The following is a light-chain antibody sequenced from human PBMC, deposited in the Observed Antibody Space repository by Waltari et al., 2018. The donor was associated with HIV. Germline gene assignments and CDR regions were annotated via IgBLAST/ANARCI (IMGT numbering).Light chain of an antibody. CDR3: NSYTISSTLGV. Sequence: QSALTQSASVSGSPGQSITISCTGTSSDVGGYNYVSWYQQHPGKASKLMIYEVTNRPSGVSNRFSGSKSGNTASLTISGLQAEDEADYYCNSYTISSTLGVFGGGTKLTVL. CDR1: SSDVGGYNY. J-gene: IGLJ3*02. V-gene: IGLV2-14*01. CDR2: EVT.